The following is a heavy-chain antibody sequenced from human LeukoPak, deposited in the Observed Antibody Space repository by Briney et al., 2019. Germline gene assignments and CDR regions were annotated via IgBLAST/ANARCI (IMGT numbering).Heavy chain of an antibody. V-gene: IGHV1-69*13. CDR3: ARRYDSGSYHY. J-gene: IGHJ4*02. Sequence: SVKVSCKASGGTFSSYAISWVRQAPGQGLEWMGGIIPIFGTASYAQKFQGRVTITADESTSTAYMELSSLRSEDTAVYYCARRYDSGSYHYWGQGTLVTVSS. CDR2: IIPIFGTA. CDR1: GGTFSSYA. D-gene: IGHD3-10*01.